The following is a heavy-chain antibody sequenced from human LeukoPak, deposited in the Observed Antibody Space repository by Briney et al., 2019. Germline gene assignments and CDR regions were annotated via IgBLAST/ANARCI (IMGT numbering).Heavy chain of an antibody. CDR1: GFTFTNYW. D-gene: IGHD2-2*01. Sequence: GGSLRLSCAASGFTFTNYWMTWVRQAPGEGLEWVANINQDGSEKSYVDSVKGRFTISRDNAKNSLYLQMNSLRADDTGVYYCASQPAAADVDYWGQGTLVTVSS. V-gene: IGHV3-7*03. CDR2: INQDGSEK. CDR3: ASQPAAADVDY. J-gene: IGHJ4*02.